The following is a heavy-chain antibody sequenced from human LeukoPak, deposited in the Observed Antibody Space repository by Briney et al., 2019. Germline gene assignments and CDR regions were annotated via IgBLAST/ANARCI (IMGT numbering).Heavy chain of an antibody. CDR2: ISGSGGST. D-gene: IGHD3-16*01. J-gene: IGHJ5*02. Sequence: GGSLRLSCAASGFTFSSYAMGWVRQAPGKGLEWVSAISGSGGSTYYADSVKGRFTISRDNSKNTLYLQMNSLRAEDTAVYYCAKDLIALLTGNWFDPWGQGTLVTVSS. CDR1: GFTFSSYA. CDR3: AKDLIALLTGNWFDP. V-gene: IGHV3-23*01.